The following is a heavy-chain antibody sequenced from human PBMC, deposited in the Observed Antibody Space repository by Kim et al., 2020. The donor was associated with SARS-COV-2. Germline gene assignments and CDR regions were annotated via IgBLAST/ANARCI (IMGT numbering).Heavy chain of an antibody. CDR2: ISYDGSNK. CDR1: GFTFSSYA. V-gene: IGHV3-30*04. D-gene: IGHD6-13*01. J-gene: IGHJ6*02. CDR3: ARDRQQLVHGMDV. Sequence: GGSLRLSCAASGFTFSSYAMHWVRQAQGKGLEWVAVISYDGSNKYYADSVKGRFTISRDNSKNTLYLQMNSLRAEDTAVYYCARDRQQLVHGMDVWGQGTTVTVSS.